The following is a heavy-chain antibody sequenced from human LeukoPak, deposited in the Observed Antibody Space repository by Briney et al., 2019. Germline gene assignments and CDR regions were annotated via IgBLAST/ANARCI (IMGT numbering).Heavy chain of an antibody. Sequence: SETLSLTCTVSGGSISSYYWSWIRQPPGKGLEWIGYIYYSGSTNYNPSLKSRVTISVDTSKNQFSLKLSSVTAADTAVYYCASLRGDSSFDYWGQGTLVTVSS. CDR1: GGSISSYY. J-gene: IGHJ4*02. V-gene: IGHV4-59*01. CDR2: IYYSGST. CDR3: ASLRGDSSFDY. D-gene: IGHD6-13*01.